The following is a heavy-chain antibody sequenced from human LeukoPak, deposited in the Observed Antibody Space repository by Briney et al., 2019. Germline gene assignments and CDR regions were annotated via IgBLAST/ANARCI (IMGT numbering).Heavy chain of an antibody. CDR1: AGMFNTYA. D-gene: IGHD3-10*01. CDR2: ITPLSATP. V-gene: IGHV1-69*06. Sequence: GASVKVSCKASAGMFNTYAISWVRQAPGHGLEWMGRITPLSATPSQSQWIQGRVTTTADISTNTVYLDLSSLRSEDTALYFCAGDPPGTPVGFDVWGQGTMVTVSS. CDR3: AGDPPGTPVGFDV. J-gene: IGHJ3*01.